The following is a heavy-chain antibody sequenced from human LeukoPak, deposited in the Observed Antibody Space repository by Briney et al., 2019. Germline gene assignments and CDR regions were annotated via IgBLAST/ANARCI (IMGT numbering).Heavy chain of an antibody. CDR2: INPYNGGT. V-gene: IGHV1-2*06. CDR3: ARLLGCNSISCYSDFDS. Sequence: ASVKVSCKASGYTFTGYYIQWVRQAPGQGLEWMGRINPYNGGTNYVQKFQGRVTLTRDTSISTAYMELSSLTSDDTAMYYCARLLGCNSISCYSDFDSWGQGTLVTVSS. CDR1: GYTFTGYY. D-gene: IGHD2-2*01. J-gene: IGHJ4*02.